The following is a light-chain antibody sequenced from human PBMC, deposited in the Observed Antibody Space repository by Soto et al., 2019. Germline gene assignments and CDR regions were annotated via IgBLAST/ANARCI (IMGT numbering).Light chain of an antibody. CDR1: QDMGNK. Sequence: ASQMTQSPSSLSASVGDRVTIPCRASQDMGNKLGWFQQKPGKAPELLIYSAYKLQSGVPSRFSGSGSGTDFTLTISSLQPEDFATYYCLQDYNYAWTFGQGTKVEIK. CDR2: SAY. J-gene: IGKJ1*01. V-gene: IGKV1-6*01. CDR3: LQDYNYAWT.